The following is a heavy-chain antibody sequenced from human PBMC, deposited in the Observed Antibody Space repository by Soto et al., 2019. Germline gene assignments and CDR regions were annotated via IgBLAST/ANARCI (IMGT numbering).Heavy chain of an antibody. V-gene: IGHV3-23*01. CDR1: GFTFRIYA. CDR3: AKAGPGSGWLSDY. CDR2: ISGNGGT. J-gene: IGHJ4*02. D-gene: IGHD3-22*01. Sequence: AGSLRLSCAASGFTFRIYAMSWVRQAPGKGLEWVSTISGNGGTSYADFVRGRFTISRDNSKNTLYLQMNSLRAEDTAVYYCAKAGPGSGWLSDYWGPGTRATVYS.